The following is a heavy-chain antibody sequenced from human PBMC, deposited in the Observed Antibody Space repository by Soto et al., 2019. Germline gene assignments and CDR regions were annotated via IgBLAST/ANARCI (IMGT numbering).Heavy chain of an antibody. D-gene: IGHD3-22*01. CDR1: GFTFTSLH. Sequence: GASMKVSCKASGFTFTSLHMHWVRTAPGQRLEWMGIINPSGGSTSYAQKFQGRVTMTRDTSTSTVYMELSSLRSEDTAVYYCARASDSSGYYYVGRAFDIWGQGTMVTVSS. V-gene: IGHV1-46*01. J-gene: IGHJ3*02. CDR2: INPSGGST. CDR3: ARASDSSGYYYVGRAFDI.